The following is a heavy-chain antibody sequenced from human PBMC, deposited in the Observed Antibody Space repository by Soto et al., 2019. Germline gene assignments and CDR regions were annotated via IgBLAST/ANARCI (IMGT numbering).Heavy chain of an antibody. CDR1: GGSISSGGYS. CDR3: ARGAGIVVVPAAMSPLPSTFDP. D-gene: IGHD2-2*01. V-gene: IGHV4-30-2*01. Sequence: QLQLQESGSGLVKPSQTLSLTCAVSGGSISSGGYSWSWIRQPPGKGLEWIGYIYHSGSTYYNPSLNSRVTISVDRSKNQFSLKLSSVTAADTAVYYCARGAGIVVVPAAMSPLPSTFDPWGQGTLVTVSS. CDR2: IYHSGST. J-gene: IGHJ5*02.